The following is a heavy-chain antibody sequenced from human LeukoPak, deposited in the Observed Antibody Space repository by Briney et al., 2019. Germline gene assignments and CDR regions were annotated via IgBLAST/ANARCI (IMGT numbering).Heavy chain of an antibody. CDR3: ARGDYYDSSGYYLYYFDY. V-gene: IGHV1-2*02. Sequence: ASVKVSFKASGYTFTGYYMHWVRQAPGQGLEWMGWINPNSGGTNYAQKFQGRVTMTRDTSISTAYMELSRLRSDDTAVYYCARGDYYDSSGYYLYYFDYWGQGTLVTVSS. CDR1: GYTFTGYY. D-gene: IGHD3-22*01. J-gene: IGHJ4*02. CDR2: INPNSGGT.